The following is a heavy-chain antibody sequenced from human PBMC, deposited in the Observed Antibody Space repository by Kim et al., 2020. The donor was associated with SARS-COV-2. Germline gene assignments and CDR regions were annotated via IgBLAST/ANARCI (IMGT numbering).Heavy chain of an antibody. CDR3: VRFEWPPPSGYFRL. CDR2: ITYGDDKT. CDR1: GFTFTISH. D-gene: IGHD3-10*01. V-gene: IGHV3-23*01. J-gene: IGHJ1*01. Sequence: GGSLRLSCTGSGFTFTISHLSWVRQAPGKGLEWVSAITYGDDKTYYADSVKGRFSISRDNSLNTVYLQMSSLRADDTALYYCVRFEWPPPSGYFRLWGLG.